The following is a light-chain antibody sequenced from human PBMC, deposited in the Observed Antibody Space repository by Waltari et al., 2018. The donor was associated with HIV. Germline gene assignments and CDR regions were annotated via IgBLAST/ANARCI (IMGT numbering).Light chain of an antibody. CDR1: QNDLGDYRY. Sequence: QSALTQPASVSGSPGQSITLSCSGTQNDLGDYRYVSWFLHHAAKPPQLVIFDVDKRPSGVSDRFSASKSGRTASLTIFGLQPDDEGDYFCCSYTPSGTWVFGGGTRVTV. CDR3: CSYTPSGTWV. V-gene: IGLV2-14*03. J-gene: IGLJ3*02. CDR2: DVD.